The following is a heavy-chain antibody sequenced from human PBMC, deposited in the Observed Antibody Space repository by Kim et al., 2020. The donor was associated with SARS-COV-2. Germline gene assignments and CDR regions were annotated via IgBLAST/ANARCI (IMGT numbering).Heavy chain of an antibody. CDR3: AREHPGWFDP. V-gene: IGHV4-31*03. J-gene: IGHJ5*02. CDR1: GGSISSGGYY. CDR2: IYYSGRT. Sequence: SETLSLTCTVSGGSISSGGYYWSCIRQHPGKGLEWIGYIYYSGRTYYNPYLKSRVTISVDTSKNQFSLKLISVTAADTAVYYCAREHPGWFDPWGQETLVTFSS.